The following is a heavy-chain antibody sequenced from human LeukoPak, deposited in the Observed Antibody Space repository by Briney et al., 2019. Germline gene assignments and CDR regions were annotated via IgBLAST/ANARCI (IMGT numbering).Heavy chain of an antibody. D-gene: IGHD4-11*01. CDR3: ARDPATVTTDQGYMDV. Sequence: GGSLRLSCAASGFTFSRYSMNWVRQAPGKGLEWVSSISSSSSYIYYADSVKGRFTISRDNAKNSLYLQMNSLRAEDTAVYYCARDPATVTTDQGYMDVWGKGTTVTVSS. V-gene: IGHV3-21*01. J-gene: IGHJ6*03. CDR2: ISSSSSYI. CDR1: GFTFSRYS.